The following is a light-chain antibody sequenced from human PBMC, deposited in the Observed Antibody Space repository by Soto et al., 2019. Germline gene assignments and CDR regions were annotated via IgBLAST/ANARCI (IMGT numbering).Light chain of an antibody. CDR3: QQRSNSPLT. CDR1: QSVSRY. Sequence: EILLTQSPATLSLSPGERATLSCSASQSVSRYLAWYQQKPGQAPRLLIYDASNRATGIPARFSGSGSGTDFTLTISSLEPEDFAVYYGQQRSNSPLTFGGGTKVVNK. V-gene: IGKV3-11*01. J-gene: IGKJ4*01. CDR2: DAS.